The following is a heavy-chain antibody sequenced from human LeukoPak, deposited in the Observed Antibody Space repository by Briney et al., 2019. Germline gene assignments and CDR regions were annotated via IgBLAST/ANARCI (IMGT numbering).Heavy chain of an antibody. J-gene: IGHJ4*02. CDR2: IIPIFGTA. Sequence: SVKVSCKASGYTFTSYGISWVRQAPGQGLEWMGGIIPIFGTANYAQKFQGRVTITADESTSTAYMELSSLRSEDTAVYYCAREGLDTTMVTFDYWGQGTLVTVSS. CDR3: AREGLDTTMVTFDY. D-gene: IGHD5-18*01. V-gene: IGHV1-69*13. CDR1: GYTFTSYG.